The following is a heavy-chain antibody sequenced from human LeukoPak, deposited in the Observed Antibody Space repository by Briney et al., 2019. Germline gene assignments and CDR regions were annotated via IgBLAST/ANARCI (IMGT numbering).Heavy chain of an antibody. CDR3: ASAGPGRYGVYDY. V-gene: IGHV3-21*01. D-gene: IGHD3-10*01. Sequence: PGGSLRLSCAASGFTFSSYGMHWVRQAPGKGLEWVSSISSSSSYIYYADSVKGRFTISRDNAKNSLYLQMNSLRAEDTAVYYCASAGPGRYGVYDYWGQETLVTVSS. CDR1: GFTFSSYG. CDR2: ISSSSSYI. J-gene: IGHJ4*02.